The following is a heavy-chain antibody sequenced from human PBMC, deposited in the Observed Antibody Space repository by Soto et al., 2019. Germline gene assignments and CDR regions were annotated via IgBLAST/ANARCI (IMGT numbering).Heavy chain of an antibody. D-gene: IGHD3-10*01. CDR3: ARGLGVLLWFGAFMDV. V-gene: IGHV4-34*01. Sequence: SETLSLTCAVYGGSFSGYYWSWIRQPPGKGLEWIGEINHSGSTNYNPSLKSRVTISVDTSKNQFSLKLNFVTAADTSVYYCARGLGVLLWFGAFMDVWGQGTTVTVSS. CDR1: GGSFSGYY. J-gene: IGHJ6*02. CDR2: INHSGST.